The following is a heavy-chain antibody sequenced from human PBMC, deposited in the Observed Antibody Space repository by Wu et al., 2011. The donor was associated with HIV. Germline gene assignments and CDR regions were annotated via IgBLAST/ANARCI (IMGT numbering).Heavy chain of an antibody. CDR1: RHLQQLW. Sequence: QVQLVQSGAELRKPRVLGEGLLHGFWRHLQQLWCQLGATGPGQGLEWMGGIIPMFRRVNLPQKFQGRVTIAIDEYKSTAYMELRGLKSEDTAVYYCARGDHREAGVTEHSFDIWGQGTVVTVSS. CDR2: IIPMFRRV. J-gene: IGHJ3*02. V-gene: IGHV1-69*05. D-gene: IGHD3-10*01. CDR3: ARGDHREAGVTEHSFDI.